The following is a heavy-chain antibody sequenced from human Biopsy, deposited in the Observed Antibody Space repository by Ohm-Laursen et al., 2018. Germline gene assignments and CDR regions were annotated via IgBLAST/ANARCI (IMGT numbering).Heavy chain of an antibody. Sequence: SLRLSCAASGFTFSDSAVHWVRQAPGKGLEWVSSISRTSDFIYYADSVMGRSTISRVNAKNSVDLQMNSLRAEDTALYYCAKDSGGSPLGDFSHWGQGTLVTVAS. CDR2: ISRTSDFI. CDR1: GFTFSDSA. J-gene: IGHJ4*02. D-gene: IGHD3-16*01. V-gene: IGHV3-21*04. CDR3: AKDSGGSPLGDFSH.